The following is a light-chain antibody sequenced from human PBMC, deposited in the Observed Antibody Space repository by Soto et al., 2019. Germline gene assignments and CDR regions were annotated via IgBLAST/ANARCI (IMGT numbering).Light chain of an antibody. J-gene: IGKJ1*01. CDR3: QQRSNWPPT. Sequence: EIVLTQSPGTLSLSPGYRSTLSCRASQSVSSSYLAWYQQKPGQAPGLLIYDASNRATGIPARFSGSGSGTDFTLTISSLEPEDFAVYYCQQRSNWPPTFGQGTTGDIK. V-gene: IGKV3D-20*02. CDR2: DAS. CDR1: QSVSSSY.